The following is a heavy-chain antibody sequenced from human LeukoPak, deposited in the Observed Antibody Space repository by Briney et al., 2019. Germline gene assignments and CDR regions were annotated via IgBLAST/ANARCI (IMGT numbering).Heavy chain of an antibody. CDR3: ARDQANWYFDL. CDR2: VYYSGST. V-gene: IGHV4-59*01. J-gene: IGHJ2*01. Sequence: PSETLSLTCTVSGGSISSYYWSWVRQPPGKGLEWIGYVYYSGSTNYRPSLKSGVTISVDTSKNKFSLKLPPVTAADTAVYYCARDQANWYFDLWGRGTLVTVSS. CDR1: GGSISSYY.